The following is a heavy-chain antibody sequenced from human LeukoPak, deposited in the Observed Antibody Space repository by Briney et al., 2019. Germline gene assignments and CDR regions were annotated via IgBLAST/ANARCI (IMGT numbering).Heavy chain of an antibody. J-gene: IGHJ4*02. CDR3: ARVTSRLGVCDY. D-gene: IGHD2-8*01. V-gene: IGHV4-39*07. CDR2: IYHSGNT. Sequence: SETLSLTCTVSGGSISSSGYYWGWIRQPPGKGLEWIGNIYHSGNTYYKPSLKSRVTISVDTSKNQFSLKLSSVTAADTAVYYCARVTSRLGVCDYWGQGTLVTVSS. CDR1: GGSISSSGYY.